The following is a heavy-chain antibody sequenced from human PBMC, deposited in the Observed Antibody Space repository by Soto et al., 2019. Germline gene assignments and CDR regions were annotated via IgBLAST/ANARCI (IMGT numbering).Heavy chain of an antibody. J-gene: IGHJ4*02. V-gene: IGHV3-23*01. CDR1: GFTFSNYD. D-gene: IGHD2-21*01. CDR3: ARQDCGSGRNCEFGAPAFAY. Sequence: EVQLLESGGDLVQPGGSLRLSCAASGFTFSNYDMSWVRQAPGKGLEWVSRVSSSGSSTYYADSVKGRFTISRDNSMQNLYLTGSGLVAADTAGYHCARQDCGSGRNCEFGAPAFAYWGQGNLVTVTS. CDR2: VSSSGSST.